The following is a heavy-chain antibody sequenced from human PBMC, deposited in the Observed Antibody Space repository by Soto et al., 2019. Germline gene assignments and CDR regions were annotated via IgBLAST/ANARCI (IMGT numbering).Heavy chain of an antibody. CDR2: IYYSGST. Sequence: SETLSLTCTVSGGSISSYYWSWIRQPPVKGLEWIGYIYYSGSTNYNPSLKSRVTISVDTSKNQFSLKLSSVTAADTAVYYCASRYGGTLDFWGQGTLDIVSS. CDR3: ASRYGGTLDF. J-gene: IGHJ4*02. CDR1: GGSISSYY. D-gene: IGHD4-17*01. V-gene: IGHV4-59*08.